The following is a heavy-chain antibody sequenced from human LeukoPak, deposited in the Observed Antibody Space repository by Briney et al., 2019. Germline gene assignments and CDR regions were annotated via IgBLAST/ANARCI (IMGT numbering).Heavy chain of an antibody. V-gene: IGHV3-74*01. CDR2: INSDGSSI. CDR1: GFTFSSYW. Sequence: GGSLRLSCAASGFTFSSYWMHWVRQAPGKELVWVSRINSDGSSIAYADSVQGRFTISRDNAKNTLYLQVSSLSVEDTAVYYCARETSTGKYPQNVPDYWGQGTLVTVSS. J-gene: IGHJ4*02. CDR3: ARETSTGKYPQNVPDY. D-gene: IGHD2-8*02.